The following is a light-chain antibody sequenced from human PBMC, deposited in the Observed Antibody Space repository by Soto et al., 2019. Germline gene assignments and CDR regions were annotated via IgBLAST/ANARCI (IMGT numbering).Light chain of an antibody. CDR2: GAS. CDR3: RQYGGSAPWT. CDR1: QTVNNNY. V-gene: IGKV3-20*01. Sequence: EIVLTQPPGPLSVSPGDRVTLSCRASQTVNNNYLAWYQQKPGQAPRLLIYGASTPATGTPARFSGSGSGTHFSLTVSRLEAADFAVYYCRQYGGSAPWTFGPGTKVDMK. J-gene: IGKJ1*01.